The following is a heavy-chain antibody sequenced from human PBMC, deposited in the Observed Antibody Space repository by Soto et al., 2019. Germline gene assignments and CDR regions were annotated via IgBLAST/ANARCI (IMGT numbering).Heavy chain of an antibody. Sequence: SETLSLTCAVYGGSFSGYYWSWIRQPPGKGLEWIGEINHSGSTNYNPSLKSRVTISVDTSKNQFSLKLSSVTAADTAVYYCARGKLSDYVWGSYRYRFDYWAQGTVVTVSS. CDR3: ARGKLSDYVWGSYRYRFDY. D-gene: IGHD3-16*02. CDR1: GGSFSGYY. CDR2: INHSGST. J-gene: IGHJ4*02. V-gene: IGHV4-34*01.